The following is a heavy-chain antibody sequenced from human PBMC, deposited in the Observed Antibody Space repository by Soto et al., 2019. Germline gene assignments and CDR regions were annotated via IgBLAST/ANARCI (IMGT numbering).Heavy chain of an antibody. CDR2: IGGSGGTT. CDR1: GFTFSGYA. CDR3: ATGTSSGRTIYFDS. V-gene: IGHV3-23*01. D-gene: IGHD3-22*01. J-gene: IGHJ4*02. Sequence: EVQLSESGGGLVQPGGSLRLSCAASGFTFSGYAMSWVRQAPGKGLEWVSSIGGSGGTTYYADSVKGRFTISRDNSMTPVDLQMNRLRAEDTAIYFCATGTSSGRTIYFDSWGQGTLVTVSS.